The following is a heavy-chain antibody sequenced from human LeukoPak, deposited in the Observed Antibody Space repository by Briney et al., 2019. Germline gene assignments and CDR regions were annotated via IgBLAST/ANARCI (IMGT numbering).Heavy chain of an antibody. CDR2: IYHSGNT. V-gene: IGHV4-30-2*01. Sequence: SETLSLTCAVSGGSISSGGYSWSWIRQPPGKGLEWIGYIYHSGNTYYNPSLESRVTISVDRSKNQFSLKLSSVTAADTAVYYCARDLLNEGNHLDYWGQGTLVTVSS. D-gene: IGHD4-23*01. J-gene: IGHJ4*02. CDR3: ARDLLNEGNHLDY. CDR1: GGSISSGGYS.